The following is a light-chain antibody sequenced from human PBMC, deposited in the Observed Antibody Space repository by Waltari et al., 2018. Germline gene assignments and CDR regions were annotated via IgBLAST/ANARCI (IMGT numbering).Light chain of an antibody. J-gene: IGLJ2*01. Sequence: SYGLTQPPSVSVSPGQTARINCSGDVLTKEYGYWYQQKPCRAPVVVIFKDSERPPVIPERFSGSGSGTTGTLTIAGVQAEDEADYYCQSTDTIGTTVVFGGGTRLIAL. CDR1: VLTKEY. V-gene: IGLV3-25*03. CDR3: QSTDTIGTTVV. CDR2: KDS.